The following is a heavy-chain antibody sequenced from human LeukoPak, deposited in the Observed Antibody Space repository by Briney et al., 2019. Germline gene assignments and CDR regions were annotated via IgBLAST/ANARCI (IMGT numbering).Heavy chain of an antibody. CDR3: TRDLMDYDVSTGLHHYYMDV. Sequence: PGGSLRLSCAASGFTFSSYWMHWVRQAPGKGLEWVSAISGSGGSTYYADSVKGRFTISRDNSKNTLYLQMNSLRVEDTAVYYCTRDLMDYDVSTGLHHYYMDVWGQGTTVTVSS. D-gene: IGHD3-9*01. J-gene: IGHJ6*02. V-gene: IGHV3-23*01. CDR2: ISGSGGST. CDR1: GFTFSSYW.